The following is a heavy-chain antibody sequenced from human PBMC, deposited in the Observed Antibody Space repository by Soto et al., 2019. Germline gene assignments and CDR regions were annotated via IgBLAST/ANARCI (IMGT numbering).Heavy chain of an antibody. CDR1: GFTFSSYA. Sequence: EVQLLESGGGLVQPGGSLRLSCAASGFTFSSYAMSWVRQAPGKGLEWVSAISGSGGTTYYADSVKGRFTFSRDNSKNTLYLQMNSLRAEDTAVYYCAETANCWFSAFDIWGQGTMVTVSS. J-gene: IGHJ3*02. V-gene: IGHV3-23*01. CDR2: ISGSGGTT. CDR3: AETANCWFSAFDI. D-gene: IGHD7-27*01.